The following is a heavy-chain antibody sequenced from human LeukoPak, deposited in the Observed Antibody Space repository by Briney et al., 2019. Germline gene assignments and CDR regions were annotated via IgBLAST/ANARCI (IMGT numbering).Heavy chain of an antibody. Sequence: GGSLRLSCAASGFTFSSYAMSWVRQAPGKGLEWVSAISGSGGSTYYADSVKGQFPISRDNPKITLSLQMNSLRADDTTVYYRATDNSPYFDYWGQGTLVTVSS. CDR3: ATDNSPYFDY. D-gene: IGHD4-23*01. CDR1: GFTFSSYA. J-gene: IGHJ4*02. V-gene: IGHV3-23*01. CDR2: ISGSGGST.